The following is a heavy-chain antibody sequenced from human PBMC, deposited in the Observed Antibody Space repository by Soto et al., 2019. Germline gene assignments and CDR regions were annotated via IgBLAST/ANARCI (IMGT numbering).Heavy chain of an antibody. CDR1: GGTFSSYT. CDR3: AREAVVGATTHGMDV. CDR2: IIPILGIA. D-gene: IGHD1-26*01. V-gene: IGHV1-69*04. J-gene: IGHJ6*02. Sequence: SVKVSCKASGGTFSSYTISWVRQAPGQGLEWMGRIIPILGIANYAQKFQGRVTITADKSTSTAYMELSSLRSEYTAVYYFAREAVVGATTHGMDVWGQGTTVTVSS.